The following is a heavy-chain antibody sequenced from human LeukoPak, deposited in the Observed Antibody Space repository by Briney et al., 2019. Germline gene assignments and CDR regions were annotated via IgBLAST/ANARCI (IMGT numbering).Heavy chain of an antibody. D-gene: IGHD3-22*01. V-gene: IGHV3-7*01. CDR3: ARVGSGYYRPYDAFDI. CDR2: IKQDGSEK. CDR1: GFTFSSYW. Sequence: GGSLRLSCAASGFTFSSYWMSWVRQAPGKGLEWVANIKQDGSEKYYVDSVKGRFTISRDNAKNSLHLQMNSLRAEDTAVYYCARVGSGYYRPYDAFDIWGQGTMVTVSS. J-gene: IGHJ3*02.